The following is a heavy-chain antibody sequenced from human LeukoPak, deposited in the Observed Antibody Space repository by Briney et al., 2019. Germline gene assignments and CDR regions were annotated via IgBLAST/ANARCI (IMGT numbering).Heavy chain of an antibody. V-gene: IGHV1-18*01. CDR1: GYTFTSYG. D-gene: IGHD6-13*01. CDR3: ARGSPIAAAGQAYYYYYMDV. CDR2: ISAYNGNT. Sequence: ASVKVSCKASGYTFTSYGISWVRQAPGQGLEWMGWISAYNGNTNYAQELQGRVTMTTDTSTSTAYMELSRLRSDDTAVYYCARGSPIAAAGQAYYYYYMDVWGKGTTVTVSS. J-gene: IGHJ6*03.